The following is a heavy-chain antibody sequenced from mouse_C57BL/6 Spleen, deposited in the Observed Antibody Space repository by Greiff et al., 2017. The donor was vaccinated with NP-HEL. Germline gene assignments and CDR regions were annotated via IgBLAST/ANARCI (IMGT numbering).Heavy chain of an antibody. V-gene: IGHV5-6*01. CDR3: ARHKTTAFDY. Sequence: EVKLVESGGDLVKPGGSLKLSCAASGFTFSSYGMSWVRQTPDKRLEWVATISSGGSYTYYPDSVKGRFTISRDNAKNTLYLQMRRLKSEDTAMYYCARHKTTAFDYWGQGTTLTVSS. D-gene: IGHD1-2*01. CDR1: GFTFSSYG. J-gene: IGHJ2*01. CDR2: ISSGGSYT.